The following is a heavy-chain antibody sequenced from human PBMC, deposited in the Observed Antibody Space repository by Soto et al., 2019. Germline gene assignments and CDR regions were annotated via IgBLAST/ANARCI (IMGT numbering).Heavy chain of an antibody. D-gene: IGHD1-26*01. Sequence: GGSLRLSCTASGFTFNTHWMHWVRQAPGKGLVWVSRIYFDGITTNYADSVKGRLTASRDNAKNTVYLHVNTLRDEDTAVYYCARGGAMGVDYWGQGTLVTVSS. CDR3: ARGGAMGVDY. V-gene: IGHV3-74*01. CDR1: GFTFNTHW. J-gene: IGHJ4*02. CDR2: IYFDGITT.